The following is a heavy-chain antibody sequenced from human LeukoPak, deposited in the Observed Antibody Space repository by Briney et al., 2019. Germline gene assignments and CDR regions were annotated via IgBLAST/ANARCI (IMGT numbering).Heavy chain of an antibody. D-gene: IGHD6-19*01. V-gene: IGHV4-39*01. CDR3: ASDPFSSGWEFDY. CDR2: ISYSGST. Sequence: SETLSLTCTVSGGSISSGYYYWGWIRQPPGKGLEWIGSISYSGSTYYNPSLRSRVTISIDTSKNQFSLKLTSVTAADTAVYYCASDPFSSGWEFDYWGQGTLVTVSS. CDR1: GGSISSGYYY. J-gene: IGHJ4*02.